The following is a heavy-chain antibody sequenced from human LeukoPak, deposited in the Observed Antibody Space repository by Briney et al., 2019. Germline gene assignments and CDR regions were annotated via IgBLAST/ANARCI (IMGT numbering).Heavy chain of an antibody. CDR2: IYSPGTNY. V-gene: IGHV4-4*07. CDR3: ARGIGTSYDSSRDAFDV. CDR1: GGSISSYY. J-gene: IGHJ3*01. Sequence: SETLSLTCTVSGGSISSYYWSWIRQPAGKGLEWIGRIYSPGTNYNHNPSVKSRVTISIDTSKNQFSLKLTSVTAADTAVYYCARGIGTSYDSSRDAFDVWGQGTMVTVSS. D-gene: IGHD3-22*01.